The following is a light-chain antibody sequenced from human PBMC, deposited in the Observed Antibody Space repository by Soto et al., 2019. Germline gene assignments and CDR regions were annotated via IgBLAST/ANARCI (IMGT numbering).Light chain of an antibody. J-gene: IGKJ5*01. Sequence: EIVLTQSPGTLSVSPGESATLSCRASQSVSSSYLAWYQQKPGQAPRLLIYGASSRATGIPDRVSGSGSGTDVTLTISRLEPEDFAVDYCQQYGSSPQTFGQGTRLEIK. V-gene: IGKV3-20*01. CDR3: QQYGSSPQT. CDR2: GAS. CDR1: QSVSSSY.